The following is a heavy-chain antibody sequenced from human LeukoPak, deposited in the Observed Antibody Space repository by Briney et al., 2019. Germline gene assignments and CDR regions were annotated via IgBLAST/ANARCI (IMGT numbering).Heavy chain of an antibody. V-gene: IGHV3-74*01. CDR1: GFTFSSYW. CDR3: ANGDGFDY. D-gene: IGHD2-8*01. J-gene: IGHJ4*02. Sequence: GGPLRLSCAASGFTFSSYWMHWVRQAPGKGLVWASRINSDGSSTSYAVSVKGRFTISRDNAKNTLYLQMNSLRAEDTAVYYCANGDGFDYWGQGTLVTVSS. CDR2: INSDGSST.